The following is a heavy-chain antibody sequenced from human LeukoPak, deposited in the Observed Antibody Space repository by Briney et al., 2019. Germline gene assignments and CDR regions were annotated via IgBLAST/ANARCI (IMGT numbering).Heavy chain of an antibody. CDR3: ATIAAAV. CDR1: GGTFSSYA. J-gene: IGHJ4*02. V-gene: IGHV1-24*01. D-gene: IGHD6-13*01. CDR2: FDPEDGET. Sequence: ASVKVSCKASGGTFSSYAISWVRQAPGQGLEWMGGFDPEDGETIYAQKFQGRVTMTEDTSTDTAYMELSSLRSEDTAVYYCATIAAAVWGQGTLVTVSS.